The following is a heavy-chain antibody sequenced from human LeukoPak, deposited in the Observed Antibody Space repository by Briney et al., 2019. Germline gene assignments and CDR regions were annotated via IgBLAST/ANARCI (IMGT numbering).Heavy chain of an antibody. J-gene: IGHJ6*03. Sequence: SETLSLTCTVSGGSISSYYWSWIRQPPGKGLEWIGYIYYSESTNYNPSLKSRVTISVDTSKNQFSPKLSSVTAADTAVYYCARGRLIGNYYYYMDVWGKGTTVTVSS. CDR3: ARGRLIGNYYYYMDV. V-gene: IGHV4-59*01. D-gene: IGHD2-8*01. CDR1: GGSISSYY. CDR2: IYYSEST.